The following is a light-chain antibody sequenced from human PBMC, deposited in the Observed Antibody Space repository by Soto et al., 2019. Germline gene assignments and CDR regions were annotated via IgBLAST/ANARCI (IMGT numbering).Light chain of an antibody. CDR3: QQYGNSPIT. CDR1: QSVSSSY. Sequence: EIVLTQSPGTLSLSPGERATLSCRASQSVSSSYLAWYQQKPGQAPRLLIYGASSRATGIPDRFSGSGSETDFTLTISRLEPEDFAVYYCQQYGNSPITFGQGTRLEIK. CDR2: GAS. J-gene: IGKJ5*01. V-gene: IGKV3-20*01.